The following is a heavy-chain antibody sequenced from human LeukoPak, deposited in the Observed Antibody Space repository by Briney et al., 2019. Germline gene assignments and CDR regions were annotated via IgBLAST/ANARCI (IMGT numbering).Heavy chain of an antibody. J-gene: IGHJ6*02. CDR1: GGSFSGYY. CDR3: ARGPQYYDSSGYYTNYYYCFGMDV. D-gene: IGHD3-22*01. CDR2: INHSGST. Sequence: PSETLSLTCAVYGGSFSGYYWSWIRQPPGKGLEWIGEINHSGSTNYNPSLKSRVTISVDTSKNQFSLKLSSVTAADTAVYYCARGPQYYDSSGYYTNYYYCFGMDVWGQGTTVTVSS. V-gene: IGHV4-34*01.